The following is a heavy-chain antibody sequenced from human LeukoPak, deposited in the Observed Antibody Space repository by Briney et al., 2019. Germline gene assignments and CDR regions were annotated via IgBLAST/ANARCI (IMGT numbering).Heavy chain of an antibody. CDR1: GFTFSDYS. CDR2: INSTSSGV. D-gene: IGHD5-12*01. CDR3: TTGCRVNIVATKEGRRHLIAVAGY. V-gene: IGHV3-48*04. Sequence: GGSLRLSCAASGFTFSDYSMNWVRQAPGKGLEWVSYINSTSSGVYYADSVKGRFTISRDNAKNSLYLQMNSLRAEDTAVYYCTTGCRVNIVATKEGRRHLIAVAGYWGQGTLVTVSS. J-gene: IGHJ4*02.